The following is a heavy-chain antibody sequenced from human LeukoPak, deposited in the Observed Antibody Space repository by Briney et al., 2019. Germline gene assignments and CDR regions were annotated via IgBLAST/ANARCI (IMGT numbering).Heavy chain of an antibody. CDR2: ISSSSSYI. D-gene: IGHD3-22*01. Sequence: GGSLRLSCAASGFTFGSYSMNWVRQAPGKGLEWVSSISSSSSYIYYADSVKGRFTISRDNAKNSLYLQMNSLRAEDTAVYYCARDFHYYDSSGYQNWFDPWGQGTLVTVSS. CDR3: ARDFHYYDSSGYQNWFDP. V-gene: IGHV3-21*01. J-gene: IGHJ5*02. CDR1: GFTFGSYS.